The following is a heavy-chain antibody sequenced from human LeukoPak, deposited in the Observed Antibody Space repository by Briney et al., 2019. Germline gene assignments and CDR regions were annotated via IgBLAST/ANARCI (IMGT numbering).Heavy chain of an antibody. Sequence: KVSCKASGYTFTGYYMHWVRQAPGQGLEWMGWINPNSGGTNYAQKFQGRVTMTRDTSISTAYMELSRLRSDDTAVYYCARASKTHSSGYYYLHYWGQGTLVTVSS. V-gene: IGHV1-2*02. J-gene: IGHJ4*02. CDR3: ARASKTHSSGYYYLHY. CDR1: GYTFTGYY. CDR2: INPNSGGT. D-gene: IGHD3-22*01.